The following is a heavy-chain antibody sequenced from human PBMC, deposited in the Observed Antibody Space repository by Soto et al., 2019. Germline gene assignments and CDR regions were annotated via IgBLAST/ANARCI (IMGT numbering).Heavy chain of an antibody. CDR1: GYTFTSYD. CDR2: MNPNSGNT. J-gene: IGHJ6*03. Sequence: ASVKVSCKASGYTFTSYDINWVRQATGQGLEWMGRMNPNSGNTGYAQKFQGRVTMTRNTSISTAYMELSSLRSEDTAVYYCARGLDGSGSYYFYYMDVWGKGTTVTVSS. D-gene: IGHD3-10*01. V-gene: IGHV1-8*01. CDR3: ARGLDGSGSYYFYYMDV.